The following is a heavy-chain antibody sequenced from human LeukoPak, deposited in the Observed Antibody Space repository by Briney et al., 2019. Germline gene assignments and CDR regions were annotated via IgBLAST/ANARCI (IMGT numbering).Heavy chain of an antibody. CDR2: ISWDGGST. V-gene: IGHV3-43*01. J-gene: IGHJ4*02. Sequence: GGSLRLSCAASGFTFDDYTMHWVRQAPGKGLEWVSLISWDGGSTYYADSVKGRFTISRDNAKNSLYLQMNSLRAEDTAVYYCARDYGDCWGQGTLVTVSS. CDR3: ARDYGDC. CDR1: GFTFDDYT.